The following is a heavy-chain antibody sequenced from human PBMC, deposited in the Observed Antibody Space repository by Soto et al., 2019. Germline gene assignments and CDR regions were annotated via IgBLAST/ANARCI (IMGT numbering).Heavy chain of an antibody. J-gene: IGHJ4*02. CDR1: GFTFSSYA. CDR2: ISGSGGST. CDR3: AKEGYSGIYPGAPPDFDY. D-gene: IGHD1-26*01. Sequence: GGSLRLSCAASGFTFSSYAMSWVRQAPGKGLEWVSAISGSGGSTYYADSVKGRFTISRDNSKNTLYLQMNSLRAEDTAVYYCAKEGYSGIYPGAPPDFDYWGQGTLVTVSS. V-gene: IGHV3-23*01.